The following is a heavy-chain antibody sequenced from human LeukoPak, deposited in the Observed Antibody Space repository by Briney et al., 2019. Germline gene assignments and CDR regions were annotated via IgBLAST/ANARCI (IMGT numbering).Heavy chain of an antibody. CDR2: IWYDGSNK. CDR3: AKELGYRPYYMDV. D-gene: IGHD5-18*01. CDR1: GFTFSSYG. V-gene: IGHV3-33*06. Sequence: GGSLRLSCAASGFTFSSYGMHWVRQAPGKWLEWVAVIWYDGSNKYYADSVKGRFTISRDNSKNTLYLQMNSLRAEDTAVYYCAKELGYRPYYMDVWGKGTTVTVSS. J-gene: IGHJ6*03.